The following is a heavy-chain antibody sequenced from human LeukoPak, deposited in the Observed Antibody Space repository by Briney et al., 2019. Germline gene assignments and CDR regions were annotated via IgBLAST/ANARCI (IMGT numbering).Heavy chain of an antibody. CDR3: ARRYCSGGSCYSGLDY. CDR2: IYPGDSDT. CDR1: GYSFTTYF. V-gene: IGHV5-51*01. D-gene: IGHD2-15*01. Sequence: GESLKISCKGSGYSFTTYFIGWVRQMPGKGLEWMGFIYPGDSDTRYSPSFQGQVTISADKSISTAYLQWSSLKASDTAMYYCARRYCSGGSCYSGLDYWGPGTLGTVSS. J-gene: IGHJ4*02.